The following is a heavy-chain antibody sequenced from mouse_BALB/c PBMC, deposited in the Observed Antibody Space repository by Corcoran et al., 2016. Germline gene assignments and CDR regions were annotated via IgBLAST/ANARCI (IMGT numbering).Heavy chain of an antibody. D-gene: IGHD2-4*01. V-gene: IGHV1S34*01. CDR2: SSCSNGDT. Sequence: LVKTGASVKISCKATGYSFTGYYMHWVKQSHGKSLEWIGDSSCSNGDTSYNQKLQGKATFTVDTYSSTGYMQFNSLTSEDSAVYYRARSGDYPSAMDYWGQGTSVTVSS. J-gene: IGHJ4*01. CDR1: GYSFTGYY. CDR3: ARSGDYPSAMDY.